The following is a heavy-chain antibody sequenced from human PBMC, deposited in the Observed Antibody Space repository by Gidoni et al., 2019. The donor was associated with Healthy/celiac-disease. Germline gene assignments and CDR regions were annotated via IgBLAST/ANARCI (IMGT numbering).Heavy chain of an antibody. CDR2: ISSSSSYI. CDR3: ASSTVTTLDAFDI. CDR1: GFPFSSYS. V-gene: IGHV3-21*01. D-gene: IGHD4-17*01. J-gene: IGHJ3*02. Sequence: EVQLVESGGGLVKPGGSLRLSCAASGFPFSSYSMNWVRQAPGKGLEWVSSISSSSSYIYYADSVKGRFTISRDNAKNSLYLQMNSLRAEDTAVYYCASSTVTTLDAFDIWGQGTMVTVSS.